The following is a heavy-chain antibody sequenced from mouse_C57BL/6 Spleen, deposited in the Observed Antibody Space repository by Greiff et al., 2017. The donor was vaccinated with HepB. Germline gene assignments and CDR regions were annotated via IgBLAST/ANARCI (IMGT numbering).Heavy chain of an antibody. CDR2: INPSSGYT. Sequence: QVQLQQSGAELARPGASVKMSCKASGYTFTSYTMHWVKQRPGQGLEWIGYINPSSGYTKYNQKFKDKATLTADKSSSTAYMQLSSLTSADSAGYYCARSEITTVVGGWYFDVWGTGTTVTVSS. D-gene: IGHD1-1*01. CDR3: ARSEITTVVGGWYFDV. V-gene: IGHV1-4*01. CDR1: GYTFTSYT. J-gene: IGHJ1*03.